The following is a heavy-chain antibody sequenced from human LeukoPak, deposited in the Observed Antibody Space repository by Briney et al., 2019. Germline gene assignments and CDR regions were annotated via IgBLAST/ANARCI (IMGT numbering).Heavy chain of an antibody. V-gene: IGHV1-18*01. Sequence: GXSVKVSCKASGYTFTSYGISWVRQAPGQGLEWMGWISAYNGNTNYAQKLQGRVTMTTDTSTSTAYMELRSLRSDDTAVYYCARDLGVVPAAMNHGYWGQGTLVTVSS. CDR1: GYTFTSYG. CDR3: ARDLGVVPAAMNHGY. D-gene: IGHD2-2*01. J-gene: IGHJ4*02. CDR2: ISAYNGNT.